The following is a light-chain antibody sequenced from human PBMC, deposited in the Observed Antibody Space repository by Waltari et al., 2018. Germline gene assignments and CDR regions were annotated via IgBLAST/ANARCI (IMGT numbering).Light chain of an antibody. Sequence: QSVLTQPPSVSGAPGPRVALSCTGSSSNPGTGFDVHWYPPLPGTAPKLLPPGNSTRPAGGPHRFSGSKCGTSASLAISGLQAEDEADYYCQSYDTGLSGHVVFGGGTKLTVL. V-gene: IGLV1-40*01. CDR3: QSYDTGLSGHVV. CDR1: SSNPGTGFD. CDR2: GNS. J-gene: IGLJ2*01.